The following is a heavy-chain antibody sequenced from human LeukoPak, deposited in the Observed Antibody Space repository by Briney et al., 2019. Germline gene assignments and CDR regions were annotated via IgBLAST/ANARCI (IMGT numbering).Heavy chain of an antibody. J-gene: IGHJ4*02. CDR2: ISAYNGHT. CDR1: GGTFSSYN. V-gene: IGHV1-18*01. CDR3: AREYSGRGSGTFDY. D-gene: IGHD1-26*01. Sequence: GASVKVSCKASGGTFSSYNFIWVRQAPGQGLEWMGWISAYNGHTDYAQKLQGRVTMTTDTSTSTAYMELMSLRSDDTAVYYCAREYSGRGSGTFDYWGQGTLVTVSS.